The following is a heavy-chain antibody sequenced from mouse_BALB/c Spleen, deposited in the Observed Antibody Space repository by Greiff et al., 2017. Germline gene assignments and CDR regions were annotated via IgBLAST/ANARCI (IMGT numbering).Heavy chain of an antibody. CDR2: IDPANGNT. CDR3: ARKWGTRLFDY. J-gene: IGHJ2*01. Sequence: EVQLPQSGAELVKPGASVKLSCTASGFNIKDTYMHWVKQRPEQGLEWIGRIDPANGNTKYDPKFQGKATITADTSSNTAFLQLSSLTSEDTAVYYCARKWGTRLFDYWGQGTTLTVSS. CDR1: GFNIKDTY. D-gene: IGHD2-14*01. V-gene: IGHV14-3*02.